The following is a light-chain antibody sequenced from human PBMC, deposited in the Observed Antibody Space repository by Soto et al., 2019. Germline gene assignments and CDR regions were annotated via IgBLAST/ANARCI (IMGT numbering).Light chain of an antibody. CDR3: CSYAGRSTWV. J-gene: IGLJ3*02. CDR2: EVS. CDR1: SSDVGSYNF. Sequence: QSVLTQPASVSGSPGQSITISCTGTSSDVGSYNFISWYQQHPGKAPKITIYEVSKRPSGVSSRFSGSKSGNTASLTISGLQAEDEADYYCCSYAGRSTWVLGGGTKVTVL. V-gene: IGLV2-23*02.